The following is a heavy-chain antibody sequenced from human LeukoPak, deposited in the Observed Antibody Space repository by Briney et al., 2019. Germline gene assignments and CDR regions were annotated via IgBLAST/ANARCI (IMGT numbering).Heavy chain of an antibody. CDR1: GFTFSSYE. D-gene: IGHD2-21*01. V-gene: IGHV3-48*03. CDR2: ISSSGSTI. Sequence: GGSLRLSCAASGFTFSSYEMNWVRQAPGKGLEWVSYISSSGSTIYYADSVKGRFTISRDNDKNSLYLQMNRLRAEDTAVYYCARLAGGYYYMDVWGKGTTVTVSS. CDR3: ARLAGGYYYMDV. J-gene: IGHJ6*03.